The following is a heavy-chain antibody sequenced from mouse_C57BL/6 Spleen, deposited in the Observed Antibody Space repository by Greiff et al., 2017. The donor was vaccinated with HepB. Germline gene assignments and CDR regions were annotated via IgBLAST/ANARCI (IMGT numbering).Heavy chain of an antibody. J-gene: IGHJ2*01. CDR2: ISSGSSTI. V-gene: IGHV5-17*01. CDR1: GFTFSDYG. D-gene: IGHD1-1*01. Sequence: EVQVVESGGGLVKPGGSLKLSCAASGFTFSDYGMHWVRQAPEKGLEWVAYISSGSSTIYYADTVKGRFTISRDNAKNTLFLQMTSLRSEDTAMYYCARDHITTVVAPFDYWGQGTTLTVSS. CDR3: ARDHITTVVAPFDY.